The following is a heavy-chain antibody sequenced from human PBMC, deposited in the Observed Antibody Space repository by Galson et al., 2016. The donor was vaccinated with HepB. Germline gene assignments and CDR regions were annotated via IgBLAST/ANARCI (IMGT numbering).Heavy chain of an antibody. V-gene: IGHV2-5*02. CDR3: AHSLSTVGGFDP. Sequence: PALVKPTQTLTLTCTFSGFSLSPSEVAVGWIRQPPGKALEWLALIYWDDDKRYNASLKSRLTVNKDTSKNQVVLKMTNMDPVDTGTYYCAHSLSTVGGFDPWGQGTLVNVSS. J-gene: IGHJ5*02. CDR1: GFSLSPSEVA. CDR2: IYWDDDK. D-gene: IGHD1-26*01.